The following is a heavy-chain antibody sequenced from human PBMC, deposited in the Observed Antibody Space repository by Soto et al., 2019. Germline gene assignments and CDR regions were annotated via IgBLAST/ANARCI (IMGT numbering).Heavy chain of an antibody. Sequence: SETLSLTCTVSGDSITTRYWSWIRQPPGKGLEWIGYIYTTGDNYNPSLMSRASMSLDTSKNLFSLRLRSVTAADTAVYYCAGGDHWRLVDYWGRGNLVTVSS. CDR3: AGGDHWRLVDY. CDR2: IYTTGD. D-gene: IGHD3-16*01. J-gene: IGHJ4*02. CDR1: GDSITTRY. V-gene: IGHV4-4*09.